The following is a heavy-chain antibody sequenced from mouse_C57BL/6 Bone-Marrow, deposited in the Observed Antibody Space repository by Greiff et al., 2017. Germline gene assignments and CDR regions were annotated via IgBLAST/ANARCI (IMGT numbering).Heavy chain of an antibody. J-gene: IGHJ1*03. D-gene: IGHD1-1*01. CDR2: IYPRSGNT. CDR3: AYYYGSAGWYFDV. CDR1: GYTFTSYG. Sequence: VQLQQSGAELARPGASVKLSCKASGYTFTSYGISWVKQGTGQGLEWIGEIYPRSGNTYYNEKFKGKATLTADKSSSTAYMELRSLTSEDSAVYFCAYYYGSAGWYFDVWGTGTTVTVSS. V-gene: IGHV1-81*01.